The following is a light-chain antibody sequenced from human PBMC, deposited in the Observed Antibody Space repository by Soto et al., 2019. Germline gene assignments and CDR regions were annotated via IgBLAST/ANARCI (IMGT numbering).Light chain of an antibody. V-gene: IGKV3-20*01. CDR2: GAS. J-gene: IGKJ1*01. Sequence: EIVLTQSPGTLSLSPGERATLSCRASQSLSSNYLAWYQQKPGQAPRLLIYGASSRATGIPDRFSGSGSGTDFTLTITGLEPEDFAVYYCQEYGSSRTFGQGTKV. CDR3: QEYGSSRT. CDR1: QSLSSNY.